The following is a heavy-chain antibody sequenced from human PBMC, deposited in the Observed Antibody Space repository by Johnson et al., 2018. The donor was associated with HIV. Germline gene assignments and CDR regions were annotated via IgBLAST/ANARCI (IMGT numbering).Heavy chain of an antibody. CDR2: ISYDGSNK. D-gene: IGHD3-22*01. CDR1: GFTFSSYG. Sequence: QVQLVESGGGVVQPGRSLRLSCEASGFTFSSYGMHWVRQAPGKGLEWVALISYDGSNKYYADSVKGRFTFSRDNSKNTLYLQMNSLRAEDTAVYYCARVRWVSKWLSYDAFDIWGQGTMVTVSS. V-gene: IGHV3-30*03. CDR3: ARVRWVSKWLSYDAFDI. J-gene: IGHJ3*02.